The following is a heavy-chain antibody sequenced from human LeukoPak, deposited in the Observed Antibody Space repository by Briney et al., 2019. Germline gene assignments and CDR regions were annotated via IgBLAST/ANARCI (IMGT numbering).Heavy chain of an antibody. CDR3: ARDYYDSSGSNWFDP. CDR1: GGSISSYY. V-gene: IGHV4-59*01. Sequence: SETLSLTCTVSGGSISSYYWSWIRQPPGKGREWIGYIYYSGSTNYNPSLKSRVTISVDTSKNQFSLKLSSVTAADTAVYYCARDYYDSSGSNWFDPWGQGTLVTVSS. CDR2: IYYSGST. J-gene: IGHJ5*02. D-gene: IGHD3-22*01.